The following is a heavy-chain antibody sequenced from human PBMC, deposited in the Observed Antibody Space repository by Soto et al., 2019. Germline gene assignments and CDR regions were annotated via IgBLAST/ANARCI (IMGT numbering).Heavy chain of an antibody. V-gene: IGHV1-69*13. Sequence: ASVKASCKASGGTFSSDAINWVRPAPGQVREWMGGIIPTFGTANYAQKFQGRVTITADESTSTAYRELIILRSEDTAVYFCASALIFVVTAITPFVYWGQGTLVTVSS. CDR1: GGTFSSDA. CDR2: IIPTFGTA. J-gene: IGHJ4*02. D-gene: IGHD2-21*02. CDR3: ASALIFVVTAITPFVY.